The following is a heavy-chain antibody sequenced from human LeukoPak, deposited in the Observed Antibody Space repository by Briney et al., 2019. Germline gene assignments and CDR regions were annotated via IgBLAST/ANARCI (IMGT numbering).Heavy chain of an antibody. J-gene: IGHJ4*02. D-gene: IGHD1-26*01. Sequence: SETLSLTCTVSGGSISSSSYYWGWIRQPPGKGLEWIGSIYYSGSTYYNPSLKSRVTISVDTPKNQFSLKLSSVTAADTAVYYCARDPVGATPSFDYWGQGTLVTVSS. CDR1: GGSISSSSYY. CDR2: IYYSGST. V-gene: IGHV4-39*07. CDR3: ARDPVGATPSFDY.